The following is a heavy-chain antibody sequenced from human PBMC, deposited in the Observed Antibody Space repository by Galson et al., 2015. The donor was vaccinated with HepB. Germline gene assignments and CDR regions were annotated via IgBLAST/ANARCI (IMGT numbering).Heavy chain of an antibody. Sequence: SLRLSCAASGLTFSSNGMNWVRQAPGKGLEWVSAISGSASDTYYADSVKGRFTISRDNSKSTVYLQMNSLRADDTAVYYCAAGSSGRGRGNWGQGTLVTVSS. D-gene: IGHD2-21*01. V-gene: IGHV3-23*01. CDR2: ISGSASDT. CDR3: AAGSSGRGRGN. J-gene: IGHJ4*02. CDR1: GLTFSSNG.